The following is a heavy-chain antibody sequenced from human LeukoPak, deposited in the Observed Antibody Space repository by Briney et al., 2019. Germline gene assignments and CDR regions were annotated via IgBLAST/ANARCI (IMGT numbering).Heavy chain of an antibody. Sequence: PSETLSLTCTVSGGSISSSSYYWGWIRQPPGKGLEWIGSIYYSGSTYYNPSLKSRVTISVDTSKNQFSLKLSSVTAADTAVYYCARGPTLWFGEEAFGYWGQGTLVTVSS. V-gene: IGHV4-39*07. CDR3: ARGPTLWFGEEAFGY. D-gene: IGHD3-10*01. J-gene: IGHJ4*02. CDR1: GGSISSSSYY. CDR2: IYYSGST.